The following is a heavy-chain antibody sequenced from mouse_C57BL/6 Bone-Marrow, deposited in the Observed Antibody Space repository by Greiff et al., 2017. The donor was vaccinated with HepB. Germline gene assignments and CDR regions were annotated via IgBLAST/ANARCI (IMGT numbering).Heavy chain of an antibody. CDR3: TRGGGSTGT. Sequence: EVHLVESGEGLVKPGGSLKLSCAASGFTFSSYAMSGVRQTPEKRLEWVAYISSGGDYIYYADTVKGRFTISRDKARNTLYLQMSSLKSEDTAMYYWTRGGGSTGTWGQGTLVTVSA. V-gene: IGHV5-9-1*02. J-gene: IGHJ3*01. CDR1: GFTFSSYA. CDR2: ISSGGDYI. D-gene: IGHD4-1*02.